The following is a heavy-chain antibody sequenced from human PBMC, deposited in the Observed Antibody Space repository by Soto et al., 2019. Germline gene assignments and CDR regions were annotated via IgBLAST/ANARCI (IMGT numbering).Heavy chain of an antibody. Sequence: EVHLAESGGGLVQPGGSLRVSCTASGFTFRNYWMTWVRQAPGKGLEWVANINQNEGEKYYVDSVKGRFTISRDNAYNSLYLEMDSLRVDDSAVYFCARGRPPSSGGNFDSWGQGTLVSVSS. V-gene: IGHV3-7*01. CDR1: GFTFRNYW. D-gene: IGHD3-10*01. J-gene: IGHJ4*02. CDR3: ARGRPPSSGGNFDS. CDR2: INQNEGEK.